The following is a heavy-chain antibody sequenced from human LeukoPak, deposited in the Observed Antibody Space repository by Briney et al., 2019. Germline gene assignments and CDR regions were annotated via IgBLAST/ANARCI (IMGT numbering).Heavy chain of an antibody. CDR2: IYYTGST. CDR3: ARRMSRGGYLPH. V-gene: IGHV4-59*08. J-gene: IGHJ1*01. Sequence: SETLSLTCTVSGDSIISYYWSWLRQPPGKGLEWIGYIYYTGSTNYNPSLKSRVTISVDTSKNQFSLKLNSVTAADTAVYLCARRMSRGGYLPHWGQGPLVTVSS. D-gene: IGHD4-23*01. CDR1: GDSIISYY.